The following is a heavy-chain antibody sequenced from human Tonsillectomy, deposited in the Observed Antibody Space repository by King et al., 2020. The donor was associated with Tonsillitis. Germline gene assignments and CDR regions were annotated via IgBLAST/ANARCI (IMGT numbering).Heavy chain of an antibody. CDR2: IKSKTDGATT. CDR1: GFTFSNAW. CDR3: ATDGTYYYDSSGYY. Sequence: VQLVESGGGLVKPGGSLRLSCAASGFTFSNAWMSWVRQAPGKGLEWVGRIKSKTDGATTDYAAPVKGRFTISRDDSKNTLYLQMNSLKTEDTAVYYCATDGTYYYDSSGYYWGQGTLVTVSS. V-gene: IGHV3-15*01. D-gene: IGHD3-22*01. J-gene: IGHJ4*02.